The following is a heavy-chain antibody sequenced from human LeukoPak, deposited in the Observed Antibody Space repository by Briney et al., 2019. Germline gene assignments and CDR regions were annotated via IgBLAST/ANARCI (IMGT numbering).Heavy chain of an antibody. J-gene: IGHJ4*02. CDR2: ISSSGASK. Sequence: AGGSLRLSCAASGFTFGSYAMGWVRRAPEKGLEWVSAISSSGASKYYADSVKGRFTISRDNAKNSLYLQMNSLRAEDTALYYCAKVLSYYYDSSGYYAFDYWGQGTLVTVSS. CDR1: GFTFGSYA. D-gene: IGHD3-22*01. CDR3: AKVLSYYYDSSGYYAFDY. V-gene: IGHV3-23*01.